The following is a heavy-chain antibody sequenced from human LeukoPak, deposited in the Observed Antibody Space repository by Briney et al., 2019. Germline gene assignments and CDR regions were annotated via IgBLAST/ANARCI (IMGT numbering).Heavy chain of an antibody. Sequence: KTSETLSLTCTVSGGSISSSSYYWGWIRQPPGQGLEWIGSIYYSGSTYYNPSLKSRVTISVDTSKNQFSLKLSSVTAADTAVYYCARRAAAGGYYFDYWGQGTLVTVSS. V-gene: IGHV4-39*01. CDR3: ARRAAAGGYYFDY. J-gene: IGHJ4*02. CDR1: GGSISSSSYY. CDR2: IYYSGST. D-gene: IGHD6-13*01.